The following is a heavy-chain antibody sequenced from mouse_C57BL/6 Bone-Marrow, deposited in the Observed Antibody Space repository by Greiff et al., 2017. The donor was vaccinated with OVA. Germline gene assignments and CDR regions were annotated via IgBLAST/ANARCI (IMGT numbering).Heavy chain of an antibody. CDR2: IDPSDSYT. V-gene: IGHV1-69*01. CDR3: ARYGTTVVASNFDV. Sequence: VQLQQPGAELVIPGASVKLSCKASGYTFTSYWMHWVQQRPGQGLEWIGEIDPSDSYTTSNQKLKGKSTLTVDKSYSTAYMQLSSLTSDVTADYYCARYGTTVVASNFDVWGTGTTVTVSS. CDR1: GYTFTSYW. D-gene: IGHD1-1*01. J-gene: IGHJ1*03.